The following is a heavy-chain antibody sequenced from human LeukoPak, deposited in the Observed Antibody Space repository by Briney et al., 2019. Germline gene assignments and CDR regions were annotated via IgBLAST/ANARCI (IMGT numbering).Heavy chain of an antibody. CDR1: GYTFTGYY. Sequence: ASVTVSCKASGYTFTGYYMHWVRQAPGQGLEWMGRINPNSGGTNYAQKFQGRVTMTRDTSISTAYMELSRLRSDDTAVYYCARGGSSSWYPTAIDYWGQGTLVTVSS. V-gene: IGHV1-2*06. D-gene: IGHD6-13*01. CDR2: INPNSGGT. CDR3: ARGGSSSWYPTAIDY. J-gene: IGHJ4*02.